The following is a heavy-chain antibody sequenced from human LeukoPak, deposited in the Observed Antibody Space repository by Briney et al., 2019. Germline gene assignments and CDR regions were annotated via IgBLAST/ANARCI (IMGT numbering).Heavy chain of an antibody. Sequence: TGGSLRLSCAASGCTFSSYGMHWVRQAPGKGLEWVAVIWYDGSNKYYADSVKGRFTISRDNSKNTLYLQMNSLRAEDTAVYYCARDQEGRYFDYWGQGTLVTVSS. CDR1: GCTFSSYG. J-gene: IGHJ4*02. CDR2: IWYDGSNK. V-gene: IGHV3-33*01. CDR3: ARDQEGRYFDY.